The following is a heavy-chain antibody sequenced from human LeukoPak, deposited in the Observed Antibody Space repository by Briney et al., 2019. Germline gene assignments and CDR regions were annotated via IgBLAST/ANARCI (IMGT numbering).Heavy chain of an antibody. Sequence: SETLSLTCTVSGGSISSDYWSWIRQPPGKGLEWIGYIDYRGSTNYNSSLKSRVTISVDTSRTQFSLKLKSVTAADAAVYYCARARRYYDNSGYFDYWGQGTLVTVSS. CDR2: IDYRGST. J-gene: IGHJ4*02. CDR1: GGSISSDY. V-gene: IGHV4-59*01. CDR3: ARARRYYDNSGYFDY. D-gene: IGHD3-22*01.